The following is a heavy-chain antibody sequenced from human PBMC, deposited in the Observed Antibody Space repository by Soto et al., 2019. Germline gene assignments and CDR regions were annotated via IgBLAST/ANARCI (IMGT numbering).Heavy chain of an antibody. J-gene: IGHJ4*02. Sequence: SETLSLTCTVSGGSISSYYWSWIRQPPGKGLEWIGYIYYSGSTNYNPSLKSRVTISVDTSKNQFSLKLSSVTAADTAVYYCARGGATVTITMSHFDYWGQGTLVTVSS. CDR1: GGSISSYY. V-gene: IGHV4-59*01. CDR2: IYYSGST. D-gene: IGHD4-4*01. CDR3: ARGGATVTITMSHFDY.